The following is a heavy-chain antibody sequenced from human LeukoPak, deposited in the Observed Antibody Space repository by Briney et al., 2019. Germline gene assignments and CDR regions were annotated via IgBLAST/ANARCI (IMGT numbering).Heavy chain of an antibody. CDR3: ARGVVVVVPAAILGMDV. D-gene: IGHD2-2*01. CDR2: INHSGST. CDR1: GGSFSGYY. J-gene: IGHJ6*02. V-gene: IGHV4-34*01. Sequence: PSETLSLTCAVYGGSFSGYYWSWIRQPPGKGLEWIGEINHSGSTNYNPSLRSRVTISVDTSKTQFSLKLSSVTAADTAVYYCARGVVVVVPAAILGMDVWGQGTTVTVSS.